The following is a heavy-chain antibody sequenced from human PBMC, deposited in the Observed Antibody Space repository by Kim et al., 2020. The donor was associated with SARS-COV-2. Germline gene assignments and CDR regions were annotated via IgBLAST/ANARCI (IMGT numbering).Heavy chain of an antibody. J-gene: IGHJ4*02. CDR3: ARRQFTSGWYYFDY. Sequence: YGDALKGRFTKSGDNAKNTLYLQMNGLRAEDTAVYYCARRQFTSGWYYFDYWGRGAVVTVSS. V-gene: IGHV3-74*01. D-gene: IGHD6-19*01.